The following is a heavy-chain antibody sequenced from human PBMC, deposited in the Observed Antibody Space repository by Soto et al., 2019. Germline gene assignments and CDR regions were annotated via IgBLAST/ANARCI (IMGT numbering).Heavy chain of an antibody. CDR2: ITTSGGNT. CDR3: AGRYCTNGVCYTNYYYYIDV. Sequence: PGGSLRLSCAASGFTFSTYAMSRVRQAPGKGLEWVSTITTSGGNTYYADSVQGRFTISRDNSKNTLYLQMNSLRAEDTAVYYCAGRYCTNGVCYTNYYYYIDVWGKGTTVTVSS. CDR1: GFTFSTYA. D-gene: IGHD2-8*01. J-gene: IGHJ6*03. V-gene: IGHV3-23*01.